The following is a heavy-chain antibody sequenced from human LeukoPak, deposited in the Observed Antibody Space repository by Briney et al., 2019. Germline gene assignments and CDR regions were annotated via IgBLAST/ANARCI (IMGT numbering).Heavy chain of an antibody. CDR2: ISAYNGNT. CDR1: GYTFTSYG. V-gene: IGHV1-18*01. J-gene: IGHJ6*02. D-gene: IGHD6-13*01. Sequence: ASVKVSCKASGYTFTSYGISWVRQAPGQGLEWMGWISAYNGNTNYAQKLQGRVTMTTDTSTSTAYMELRSLRSDDTAVYYCARDLEIAAAGTFNYYYYYGMDVWAKGPRSPSP. CDR3: ARDLEIAAAGTFNYYYYYGMDV.